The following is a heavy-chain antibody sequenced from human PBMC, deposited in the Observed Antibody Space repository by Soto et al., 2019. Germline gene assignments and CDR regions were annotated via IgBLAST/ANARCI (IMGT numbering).Heavy chain of an antibody. CDR2: ISSSGSTT. D-gene: IGHD3-16*01. Sequence: QVHLVESGGGLVKRGGSLRLSCAASGFTFSDNYMSWIRHAPGKGLEWVSYISSSGSTTYYADSVKGRFTISRDNAKNSLYLHMNSLRVEDTAVYYCARDAYIWNYWGQGTLVTVSS. V-gene: IGHV3-11*01. CDR3: ARDAYIWNY. J-gene: IGHJ4*02. CDR1: GFTFSDNY.